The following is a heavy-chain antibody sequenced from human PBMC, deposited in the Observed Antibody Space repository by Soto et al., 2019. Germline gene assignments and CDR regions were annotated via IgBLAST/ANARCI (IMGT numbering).Heavy chain of an antibody. Sequence: QVQLVESGGGVVQPGRSLRLSCAASGFTFSSYGMHWVRQAPGKGLEWVAVISYDGSNKYYADSVKGRFTISRDNSKNTLYLQMNSLRAEDTAVYYCAIDTSRIAAADLHYYYYGMDVWGQGTTVTVSS. V-gene: IGHV3-30*03. J-gene: IGHJ6*02. D-gene: IGHD6-13*01. CDR2: ISYDGSNK. CDR3: AIDTSRIAAADLHYYYYGMDV. CDR1: GFTFSSYG.